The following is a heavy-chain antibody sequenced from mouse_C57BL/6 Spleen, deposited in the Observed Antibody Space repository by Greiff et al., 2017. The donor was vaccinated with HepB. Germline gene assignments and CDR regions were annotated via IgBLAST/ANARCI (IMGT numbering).Heavy chain of an antibody. CDR3: ARWEDWYFDV. V-gene: IGHV1-59*01. J-gene: IGHJ1*03. CDR1: GYTFTSYW. D-gene: IGHD4-1*01. Sequence: QVQLQQPGAELVRPGTSVKLSCKASGYTFTSYWMHWVKQRPGQGLEWIGVIDPSDSYTNYNQKFKGKATLTVDTSSSTAYMQLSSLTSEDSAVYYCARWEDWYFDVWGTGTTVTVSS. CDR2: IDPSDSYT.